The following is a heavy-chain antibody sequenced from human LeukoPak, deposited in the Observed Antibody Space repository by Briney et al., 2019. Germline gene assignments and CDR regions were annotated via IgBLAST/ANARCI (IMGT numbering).Heavy chain of an antibody. CDR2: INAGNGNT. CDR1: VYTFTRYA. Sequence: SVTVSYKPSVYTFTRYAMHWVRQAPGQRLEWMGGINAGNGNTKYSQKFQGRVTITRETSASTAYMELSSLRSEDTAVYYCARDLTPGVMANWGQGTLVTVSS. J-gene: IGHJ4*02. D-gene: IGHD3-16*01. V-gene: IGHV1-3*01. CDR3: ARDLTPGVMAN.